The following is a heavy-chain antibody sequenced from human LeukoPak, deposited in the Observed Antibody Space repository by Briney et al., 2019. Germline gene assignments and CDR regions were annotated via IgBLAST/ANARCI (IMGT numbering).Heavy chain of an antibody. D-gene: IGHD4-17*01. CDR1: GASISGSGYY. CDR2: INHSGST. J-gene: IGHJ4*02. V-gene: IGHV4-39*07. CDR3: ARVTVTVDY. Sequence: SETLSLTCAVSGASISGSGYYWGWIRQPPGKGLEWIGEINHSGSTNYNPSLKSRVTISVDTSKNQFSLKLSSVTAADTAVYYCARVTVTVDYWGQGTLVTVSS.